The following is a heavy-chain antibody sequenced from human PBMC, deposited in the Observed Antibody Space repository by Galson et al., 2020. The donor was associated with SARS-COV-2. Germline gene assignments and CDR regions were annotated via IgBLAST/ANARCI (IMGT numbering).Heavy chain of an antibody. Sequence: GESLKISCAASGFTFSNHWMSWVRQAPGKGLEWVANIEQDESEKNYVDSVKGRFTISRDNAKNSLYLQMNSLRAEDTAMYYCARDIGLGYSTWGYFDSWGQGTLVTVSS. V-gene: IGHV3-7*01. D-gene: IGHD3-16*01. CDR1: GFTFSNHW. CDR2: IEQDESEK. J-gene: IGHJ4*02. CDR3: ARDIGLGYSTWGYFDS.